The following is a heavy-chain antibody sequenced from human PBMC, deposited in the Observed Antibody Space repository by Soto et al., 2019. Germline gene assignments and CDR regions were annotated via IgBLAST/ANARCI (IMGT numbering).Heavy chain of an antibody. CDR2: INHSGST. CDR3: ARGRGIAAAGTFSYYYYYYGMDV. CDR1: GGSFSGYY. D-gene: IGHD6-13*01. J-gene: IGHJ6*02. V-gene: IGHV4-34*01. Sequence: PSETLSLTCAVYGGSFSGYYWSWIRQPPGKGLEWIGEINHSGSTNYNPSLKSRVTISVDTSKNQFSLKLSSVTAADTAVYYCARGRGIAAAGTFSYYYYYYGMDVWAQGTTVTVSS.